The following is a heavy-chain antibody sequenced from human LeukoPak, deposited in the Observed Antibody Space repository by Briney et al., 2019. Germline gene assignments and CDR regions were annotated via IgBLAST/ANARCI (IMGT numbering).Heavy chain of an antibody. Sequence: GGSLRLSCAASGFTFSNYAMSWVRQAPGKGLEWVSTISGSGGSTFYADSVKGRFTISRDNSRNTLYLQMNSLRAGDTAIYYCAKDDYSYYAMDVWGRGTTVTVSS. V-gene: IGHV3-23*01. CDR3: AKDDYSYYAMDV. CDR2: ISGSGGST. CDR1: GFTFSNYA. J-gene: IGHJ6*02.